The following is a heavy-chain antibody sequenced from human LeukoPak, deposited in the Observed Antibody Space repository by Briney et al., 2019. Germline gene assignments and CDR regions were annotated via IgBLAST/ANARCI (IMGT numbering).Heavy chain of an antibody. CDR3: ARGGWYGGDVMFPSDY. V-gene: IGHV1-2*02. J-gene: IGHJ4*02. CDR1: GYKFTNYG. CDR2: INPNSGGT. Sequence: GASVKVTCKASGYKFTNYGISWVRQAPGQGLEWMGWINPNSGGTNYAQKFQGRVTMTRDTSISTAYMELSRLRSDDTAVYYCARGGWYGGDVMFPSDYWGQGTLVTVSS. D-gene: IGHD6-19*01.